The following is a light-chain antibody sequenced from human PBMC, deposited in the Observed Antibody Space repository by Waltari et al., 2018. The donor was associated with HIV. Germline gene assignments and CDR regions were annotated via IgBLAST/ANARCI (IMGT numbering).Light chain of an antibody. CDR1: RPHIGAIYD. V-gene: IGLV1-40*01. Sequence: QSVLTQPPSVSGALGQRVTLSCTGIRPHIGAIYDVNWYQPLPGTAPKLLIYVNTNRPSVVPDRFSGSKSGTSGSLAITGLQAEDEADYYCQSYDNTLNGGVFGGGTTLTVL. J-gene: IGLJ3*02. CDR2: VNT. CDR3: QSYDNTLNGGV.